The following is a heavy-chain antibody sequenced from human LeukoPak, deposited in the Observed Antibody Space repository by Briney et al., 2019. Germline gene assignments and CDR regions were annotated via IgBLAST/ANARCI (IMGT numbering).Heavy chain of an antibody. CDR2: ISWNSDNI. J-gene: IGHJ4*02. CDR1: GFIFDDSG. CDR3: ARVEVVAVDY. V-gene: IGHV3-9*01. D-gene: IGHD2-15*01. Sequence: PGRSLRLSCSASGFIFDDSGMNWVRQAPGRGLEWVSTISWNSDNIDYADSVKGRFTISRDNSKNTLYLQMNSLRAEDTAVYYCARVEVVAVDYWGQGALVTVSS.